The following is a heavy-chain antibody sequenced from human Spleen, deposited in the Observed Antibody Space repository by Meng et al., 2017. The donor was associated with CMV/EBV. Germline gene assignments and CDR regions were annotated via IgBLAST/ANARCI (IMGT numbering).Heavy chain of an antibody. J-gene: IGHJ4*02. CDR3: ARVPLYSSSVDY. CDR2: IYYSGST. Sequence: CTGSGGSMSSGGYYWSWIRQHPGKGLEWIGYIYYSGSTYYNPSLKSRVTISVDTSKNQFSLKLSSVTAADTAVYYCARVPLYSSSVDYWGQGTLVTVSS. D-gene: IGHD6-6*01. V-gene: IGHV4-31*03. CDR1: GGSMSSGGYY.